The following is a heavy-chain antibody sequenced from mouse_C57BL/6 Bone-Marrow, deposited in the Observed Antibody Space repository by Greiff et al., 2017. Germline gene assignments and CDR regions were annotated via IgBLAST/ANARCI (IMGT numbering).Heavy chain of an antibody. CDR3: ARDVYYGSSPGY. Sequence: VQLQQSGPELVKPGASVKMSCKASGYTFTDYNMHWVKQSHGKSLEWIGYLNPNNGGTSYNQKFKGKATLTVNKSSSTAYMELRSLTSEDSAVYYCARDVYYGSSPGYWGQGTTLTVSS. J-gene: IGHJ2*01. CDR1: GYTFTDYN. V-gene: IGHV1-22*01. CDR2: LNPNNGGT. D-gene: IGHD1-1*01.